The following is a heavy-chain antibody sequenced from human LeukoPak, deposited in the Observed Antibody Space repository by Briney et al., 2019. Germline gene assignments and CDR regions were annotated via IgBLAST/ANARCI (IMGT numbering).Heavy chain of an antibody. CDR3: ARAKWVGDYDSSGYPDY. V-gene: IGHV1-46*01. CDR2: INPSGGST. Sequence: ASVKVSCKASRYTFTSYYMHWVRQAPGQGLEWMGIINPSGGSTSYAQKFQGRVTMTRDTSTSTVYMELSSLRSEDTAVYYCARAKWVGDYDSSGYPDYWGQGTLVTVSS. D-gene: IGHD3-22*01. CDR1: RYTFTSYY. J-gene: IGHJ4*02.